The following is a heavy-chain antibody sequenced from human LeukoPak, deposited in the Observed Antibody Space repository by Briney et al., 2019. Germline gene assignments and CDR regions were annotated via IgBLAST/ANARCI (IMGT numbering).Heavy chain of an antibody. CDR1: GIRFTSAW. Sequence: GGSLRLSCAASGIRFTSAWMSWVRQTPGKGLEWVGRINRKTAGGTTDYAAPVKGRFSISTDDSNNTLFLLMNALKTEDTAVYFCTTEGYSCGYHGLDVWGRGTTVTVS. V-gene: IGHV3-15*01. J-gene: IGHJ6*02. CDR3: TTEGYSCGYHGLDV. D-gene: IGHD5-12*01. CDR2: INRKTAGGTT.